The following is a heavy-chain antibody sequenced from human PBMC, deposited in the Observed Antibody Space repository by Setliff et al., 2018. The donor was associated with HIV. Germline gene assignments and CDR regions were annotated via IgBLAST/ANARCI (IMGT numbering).Heavy chain of an antibody. Sequence: SETLSLTCTVSGGSIRSHYWSWIRQAPGKGLEWIGNIYYSGSTNYNPSLKNRVTISVDTSNNHFSLKLTSVTAADTAVYYCTKRTGNGWSHTDYWGHGTLVTVSS. CDR1: GGSIRSHY. V-gene: IGHV4-59*11. CDR3: TKRTGNGWSHTDY. D-gene: IGHD6-19*01. J-gene: IGHJ4*01. CDR2: IYYSGST.